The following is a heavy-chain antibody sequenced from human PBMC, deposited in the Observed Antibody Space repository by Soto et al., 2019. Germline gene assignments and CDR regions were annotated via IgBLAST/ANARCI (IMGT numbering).Heavy chain of an antibody. V-gene: IGHV3-23*01. J-gene: IGHJ4*02. D-gene: IGHD6-13*01. Sequence: GWSLRLSCAASGFTFSSYAMSWVRQAPGKGLEWVSTTSGSGSRIYYADSVKGRFTISRDNSKNTLYLQMNSLRAEDTAVYYCATSLLYSSSWYSFDCWGQGALVTVSS. CDR1: GFTFSSYA. CDR2: TSGSGSRI. CDR3: ATSLLYSSSWYSFDC.